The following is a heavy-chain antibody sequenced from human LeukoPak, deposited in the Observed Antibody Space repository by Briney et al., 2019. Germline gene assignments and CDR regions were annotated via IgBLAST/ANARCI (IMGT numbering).Heavy chain of an antibody. J-gene: IGHJ4*02. CDR1: GYTFTSYG. CDR2: ISAYNGNT. V-gene: IGHV1-18*01. Sequence: ASVKVSCKASGYTFTSYGISWVRQAPGQGLEWMGWISAYNGNTNYAQKLQGRVTMTTDTSTSTAYMELRSLRSDDTAVYYCARDRSYRFSPSIPFDYWGQGTLVTVSS. CDR3: ARDRSYRFSPSIPFDY. D-gene: IGHD6-6*01.